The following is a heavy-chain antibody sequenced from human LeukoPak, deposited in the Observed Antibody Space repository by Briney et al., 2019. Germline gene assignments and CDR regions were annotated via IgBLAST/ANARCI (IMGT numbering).Heavy chain of an antibody. V-gene: IGHV1-2*06. Sequence: ASVTVSCKASGYTFTGNFMHWVRQAPGQGPEWMGRVNPNSGGTHYAQKFQDRVTMTRDTSISTVYMELSSLRSDDTAVYYCARDAVPGRAEYYFDYWGPGTLVTVSS. J-gene: IGHJ4*02. CDR2: VNPNSGGT. CDR3: ARDAVPGRAEYYFDY. CDR1: GYTFTGNF. D-gene: IGHD6-19*01.